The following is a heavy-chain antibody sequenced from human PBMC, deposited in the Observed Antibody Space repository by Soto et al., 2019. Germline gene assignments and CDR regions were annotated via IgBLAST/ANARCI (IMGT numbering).Heavy chain of an antibody. V-gene: IGHV3-48*03. D-gene: IGHD3-9*01. CDR2: ISSSGSTI. Sequence: GGSLRLSCAASGFTFSSYEMNWVRQAPGKGLEWVSYISSSGSTIYYADSVKGRFTISRDNAKNSLYLQMNSLRAEDTAVYYCARSSPAPDRLLGYYYYYGMDVWGQGTTVTVSS. CDR1: GFTFSSYE. J-gene: IGHJ6*02. CDR3: ARSSPAPDRLLGYYYYYGMDV.